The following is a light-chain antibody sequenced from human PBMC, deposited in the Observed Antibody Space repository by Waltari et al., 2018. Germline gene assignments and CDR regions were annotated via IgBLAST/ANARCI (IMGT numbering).Light chain of an antibody. CDR1: QSVCYTSNNKNY. CDR2: WAS. V-gene: IGKV4-1*01. Sequence: DIVMTHSPASLAVSLGEGATISCKSRQSVCYTSNNKNYLAWFQQKPGQPPKLLFYWASTRESGVHDRFSGSGSGADFTLTISSLQAEDVALYFGQQYYSSPFTFGPGTKVDIK. J-gene: IGKJ3*01. CDR3: QQYYSSPFT.